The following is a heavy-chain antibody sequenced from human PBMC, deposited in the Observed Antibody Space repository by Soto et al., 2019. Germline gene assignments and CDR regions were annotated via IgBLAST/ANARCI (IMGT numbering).Heavy chain of an antibody. CDR2: IHYSGST. CDR3: ASLRRNYDFWSGYNWFDP. CDR1: GGSISSNDYY. D-gene: IGHD3-3*01. Sequence: SETLSLTCTVSGGSISSNDYYWSWIRQHPGKGLEWIGYIHYSGSTYYNSSLKSRVTISVDTSKNQFSLKLTSVTAADTAVYYCASLRRNYDFWSGYNWFDPWGQGTLVTVSS. V-gene: IGHV4-31*03. J-gene: IGHJ5*02.